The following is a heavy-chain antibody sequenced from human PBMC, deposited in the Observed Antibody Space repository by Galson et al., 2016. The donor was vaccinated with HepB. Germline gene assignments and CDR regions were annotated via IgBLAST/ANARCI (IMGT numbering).Heavy chain of an antibody. V-gene: IGHV4-39*07. CDR1: GASVSRSNYN. CDR3: ARMARYFDNSPPL. Sequence: SETLSLTCTVSGASVSRSNYNWGWIRQPPGKGLEWIGRIYYSWSNHYSPSLSSRVTISIDTSDRQFSLRLSSVTAADTAVSYCARMARYFDNSPPLWGQGTLVTVSS. CDR2: IYYSWSN. D-gene: IGHD3-9*01. J-gene: IGHJ4*02.